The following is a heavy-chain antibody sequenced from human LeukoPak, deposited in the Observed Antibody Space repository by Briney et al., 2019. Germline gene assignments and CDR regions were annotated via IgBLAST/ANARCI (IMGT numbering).Heavy chain of an antibody. Sequence: ASVKVSCKASGYTFTGYYMHWVRQAPGQGLEWMGWINPNSGGTNYAQKFQGRVTMTRDTSISTAHMELSRLRSDDTAVYYCARGGPGIAAAGEYYYYYMDVWGKGTTVTVSS. J-gene: IGHJ6*03. V-gene: IGHV1-2*02. CDR3: ARGGPGIAAAGEYYYYYMDV. D-gene: IGHD6-13*01. CDR2: INPNSGGT. CDR1: GYTFTGYY.